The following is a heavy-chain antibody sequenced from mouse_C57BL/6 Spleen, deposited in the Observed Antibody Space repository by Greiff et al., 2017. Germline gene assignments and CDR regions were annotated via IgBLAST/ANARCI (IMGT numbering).Heavy chain of an antibody. J-gene: IGHJ2*01. D-gene: IGHD1-1*01. CDR3: ASALYGY. CDR1: GYTFTSYW. Sequence: VQLQQPGAELVKPGASVKLSCKASGYTFTSYWMQWVKQRPGQGLEWIGEIDPSDSYTNYNQKFKGKATLTVDTSSSTAYMQLSSLTSEDSAVYYGASALYGYWGQGTTLTVSS. V-gene: IGHV1-50*01. CDR2: IDPSDSYT.